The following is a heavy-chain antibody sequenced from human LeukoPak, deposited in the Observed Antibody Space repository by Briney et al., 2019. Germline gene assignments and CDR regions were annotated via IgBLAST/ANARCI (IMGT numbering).Heavy chain of an antibody. D-gene: IGHD3-10*01. V-gene: IGHV4-31*09. Sequence: PSETLSLTCSVSGDSINSGGYYWNWIRQFPGKGLEWIGNIQYSGSTHYNPSLKSRVTMSVDKSKNQFSLRLTSVTAADTAVYYCAKDGEAFDYWGQGTLVTVSS. CDR3: AKDGEAFDY. CDR2: IQYSGST. J-gene: IGHJ4*02. CDR1: GDSINSGGYY.